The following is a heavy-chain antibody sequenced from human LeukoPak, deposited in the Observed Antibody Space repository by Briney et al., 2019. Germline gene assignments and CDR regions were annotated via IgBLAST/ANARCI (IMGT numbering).Heavy chain of an antibody. D-gene: IGHD1-26*01. CDR2: IFYSGST. V-gene: IGHV4-39*01. Sequence: SETLSLTCTVSGDSISSSSYYWGWIRQPPGKGLEWIGNIFYSGSTDYSPSLKSRVTISVDTSKNQFSLRLSSVTAADTAVYYCASLRERSYYARGFDYWGQGTLVTVSS. CDR3: ASLRERSYYARGFDY. J-gene: IGHJ4*02. CDR1: GDSISSSSYY.